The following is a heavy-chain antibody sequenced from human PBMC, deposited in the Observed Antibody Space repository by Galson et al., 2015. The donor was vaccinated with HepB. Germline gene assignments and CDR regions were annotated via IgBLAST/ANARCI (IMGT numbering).Heavy chain of an antibody. CDR1: GGTFSSYA. CDR2: IIPIFGTA. V-gene: IGHV1-69*13. CDR3: AREKSEFQRYWFDP. Sequence: SVKVSCKASGGTFSSYAIYWVRQAPGQGLECMGGIIPIFGTANYAQKFQGRFTITADESTSTAYMELGSLRSEDTAVYYCAREKSEFQRYWFDPWGQGTLVTVSS. D-gene: IGHD2-2*01. J-gene: IGHJ5*02.